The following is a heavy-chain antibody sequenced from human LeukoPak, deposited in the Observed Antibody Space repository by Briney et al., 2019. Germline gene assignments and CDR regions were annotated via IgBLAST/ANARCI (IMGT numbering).Heavy chain of an antibody. Sequence: SETLSLTCTVSGGSISNYYWSWIRQSPGKGLEWIGYIHYSGGTKYNPSLKSRVIISVDMSMNQLSLKLSSVTAADTAMYYCAKHSVLTGSGYAFDIWGQGTAVTVSS. J-gene: IGHJ3*02. CDR3: AKHSVLTGSGYAFDI. D-gene: IGHD3-9*01. CDR2: IHYSGGT. CDR1: GGSISNYY. V-gene: IGHV4-59*08.